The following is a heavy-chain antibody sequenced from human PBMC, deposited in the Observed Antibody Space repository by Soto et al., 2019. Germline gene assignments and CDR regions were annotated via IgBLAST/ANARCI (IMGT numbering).Heavy chain of an antibody. CDR2: IIPIFGTA. D-gene: IGHD2-2*01. J-gene: IGHJ1*01. CDR3: ASGCISTSCYRPYAEYFQH. V-gene: IGHV1-69*06. Sequence: QVQLVQSGAEVKKPGSSVKVSCKASGGTFSSYAISWVRQAPGQGLEWMGGIIPIFGTANYAQKFQGRVTITADKSTSKAYMELSSLRSEDTAVYYCASGCISTSCYRPYAEYFQHWGQGTLVTGSS. CDR1: GGTFSSYA.